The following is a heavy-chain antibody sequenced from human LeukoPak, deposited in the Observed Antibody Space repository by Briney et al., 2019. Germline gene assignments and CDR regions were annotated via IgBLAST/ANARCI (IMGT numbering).Heavy chain of an antibody. Sequence: GGSLRLSCAASGFTFSSYGMHWVRQAPGKGLEWVTVIWYDGSNKYYADSVKGRFTISRDNSKNTLYLQMNSLRAEDTAVYYCARDIVVVVAATRPIYYYYGMDVWGKGTTVTVSS. V-gene: IGHV3-33*01. J-gene: IGHJ6*04. CDR1: GFTFSSYG. CDR2: IWYDGSNK. CDR3: ARDIVVVVAATRPIYYYYGMDV. D-gene: IGHD2-15*01.